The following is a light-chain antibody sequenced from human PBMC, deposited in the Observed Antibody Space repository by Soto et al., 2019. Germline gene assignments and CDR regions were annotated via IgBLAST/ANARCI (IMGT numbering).Light chain of an antibody. V-gene: IGKV1-5*01. CDR2: DAS. CDR3: QQYNSYPFT. CDR1: QSISSW. J-gene: IGKJ3*01. Sequence: DIPMTQSPPTLYASVGDRVTITCRASQSISSWLAWYQQKPGKAPKLLIYDASSLESGVPSRFSGSGSGTEFTLTISSLQPDDFATYYSQQYNSYPFTFGPGTKVDIK.